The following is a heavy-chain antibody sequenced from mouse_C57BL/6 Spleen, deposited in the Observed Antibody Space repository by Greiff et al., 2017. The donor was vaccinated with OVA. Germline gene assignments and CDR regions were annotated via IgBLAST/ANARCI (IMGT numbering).Heavy chain of an antibody. Sequence: QVTLKVSGPGILQPSQTLSLTCSFSGFSLSTFGMGVGWIRQPSGQGLEWLAHIWWDDDKYYNPALKSRLTISKDTSKNQVFLKIANVDTADTATYYCVYDYDTGSWFADWGQGTLVTVSA. CDR3: VYDYDTGSWFAD. CDR2: IWWDDDK. CDR1: GFSLSTFGMG. V-gene: IGHV8-8*01. J-gene: IGHJ3*01. D-gene: IGHD2-4*01.